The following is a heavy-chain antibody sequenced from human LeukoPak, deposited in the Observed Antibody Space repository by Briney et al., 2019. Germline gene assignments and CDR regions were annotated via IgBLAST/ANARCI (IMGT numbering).Heavy chain of an antibody. J-gene: IGHJ4*02. CDR2: ISSGGSTI. Sequence: PGGSLRLSCAASGFTFRSYEMIWVRQAPGKGLEWVSYISSGGSTIYYADSVKGRFTISRDNAKNSLYLQMNSLRAEDTAVYYCASGNDLIAAAGSLFDYWGQGTLVTVSS. CDR3: ASGNDLIAAAGSLFDY. V-gene: IGHV3-48*03. D-gene: IGHD6-13*01. CDR1: GFTFRSYE.